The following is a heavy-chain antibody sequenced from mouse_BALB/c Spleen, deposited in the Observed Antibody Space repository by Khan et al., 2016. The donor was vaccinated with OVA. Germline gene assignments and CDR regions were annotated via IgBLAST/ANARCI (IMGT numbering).Heavy chain of an antibody. CDR2: INPYNDGT. Sequence: VQLQQSGPELVKPGASVKMSCKASGYTFTNYVMHWVKQKPGQGLEWIGYINPYNDGTKYNEKFKGKATLTSDKSSSTAYMELSSLTSEDSAVYYCARYGSGPCYAMDYWGQGTSVTVSS. V-gene: IGHV1S136*01. CDR1: GYTFTNYV. CDR3: ARYGSGPCYAMDY. J-gene: IGHJ4*01. D-gene: IGHD1-1*01.